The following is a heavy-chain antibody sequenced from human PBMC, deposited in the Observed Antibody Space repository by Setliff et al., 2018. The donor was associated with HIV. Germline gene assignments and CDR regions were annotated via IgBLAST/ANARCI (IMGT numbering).Heavy chain of an antibody. D-gene: IGHD3-22*01. CDR2: ISASSSYT. CDR1: GFIFNDYY. CDR3: ATSNYYDLRGYYIRGHDY. J-gene: IGHJ4*02. Sequence: GGSLRLSCAASGFIFNDYYMNWIRQAPGKGLEWVSYISASSSYTSYADSVKGRFTISRDNAKNSLYLQMDNLRAEDTAVYYCATSNYYDLRGYYIRGHDYWGQGTLVTVS. V-gene: IGHV3-11*03.